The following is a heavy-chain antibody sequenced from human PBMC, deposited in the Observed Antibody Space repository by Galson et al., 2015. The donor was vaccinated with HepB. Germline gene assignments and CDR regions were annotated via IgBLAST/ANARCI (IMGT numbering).Heavy chain of an antibody. Sequence: SLRLSCAASGFIFSNYGMHWVRQAPGKGLEWVALIWRDGTNKYYSDSVKGRFTISRDNSKNILYLQMNSLRAEDTAVYFCARERRPNHGYYWAMDAWGQGTTVTVSS. CDR2: IWRDGTNK. V-gene: IGHV3-33*01. CDR1: GFIFSNYG. J-gene: IGHJ6*02. CDR3: ARERRPNHGYYWAMDA.